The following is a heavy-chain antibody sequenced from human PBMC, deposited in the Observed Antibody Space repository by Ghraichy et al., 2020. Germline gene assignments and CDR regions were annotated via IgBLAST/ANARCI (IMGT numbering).Heavy chain of an antibody. CDR2: INHSGST. D-gene: IGHD3-10*01. V-gene: IGHV4-34*01. CDR3: ARALWFGELSLPFDY. J-gene: IGHJ4*02. Sequence: SQTLSLTCAVYGGSYIVYYWSWIRQPPGKGLEWIGEINHSGSTNYNPSLKSRVTISVDTSKNQFSLKLSSVTAADTAVYYCARALWFGELSLPFDYWGQGTLVTVSS. CDR1: GGSYIVYY.